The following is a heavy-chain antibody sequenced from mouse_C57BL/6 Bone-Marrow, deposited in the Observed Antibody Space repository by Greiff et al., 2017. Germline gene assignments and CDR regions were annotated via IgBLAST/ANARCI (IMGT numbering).Heavy chain of an antibody. CDR2: IYPGSGNT. Sequence: VQLQQSGPELVKPGASVKISCKASGYSFTSCYIHWVKQRPGQGLEWIGWIYPGSGNTKYNEKFKGKGTLTADTSSSTAYMQLSSLTSEDSAVYYCARRRGSPYYYAMDYWGQGTSVTVSS. CDR1: GYSFTSCY. D-gene: IGHD1-1*01. J-gene: IGHJ4*01. V-gene: IGHV1-66*01. CDR3: ARRRGSPYYYAMDY.